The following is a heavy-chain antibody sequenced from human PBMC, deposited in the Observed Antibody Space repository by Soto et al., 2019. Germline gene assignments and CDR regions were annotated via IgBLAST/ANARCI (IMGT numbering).Heavy chain of an antibody. V-gene: IGHV3-7*01. D-gene: IGHD6-19*01. CDR1: GFSFSSYW. CDR2: IKGDGSEK. CDR3: ARNRGWDTLDY. J-gene: IGHJ4*02. Sequence: EVQLVESGGGLVQPGGSLRLSCVASGFSFSSYWMKWVRQAPGKGLETVANIKGDGSEKTYVDSVKGRFTISRDNAKNSLYLEMDSLRAEDMAVYYGARNRGWDTLDYWGQGTLVTVSS.